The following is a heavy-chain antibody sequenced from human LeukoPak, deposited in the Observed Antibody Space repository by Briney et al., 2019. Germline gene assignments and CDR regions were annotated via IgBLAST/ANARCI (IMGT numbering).Heavy chain of an antibody. CDR2: INHSGST. CDR1: GGSVSSGSYY. J-gene: IGHJ6*02. V-gene: IGHV4-39*07. CDR3: TSRTYYYGMDV. D-gene: IGHD2-2*01. Sequence: SETLSLTCTVSGGSVSSGSYYWSWIRQPPGKGLEWIGEINHSGSTNYNPSLKSRVTISVDTSKNQFSLKLSSVTAADTAVYYCTSRTYYYGMDVWGQGTTVTVSS.